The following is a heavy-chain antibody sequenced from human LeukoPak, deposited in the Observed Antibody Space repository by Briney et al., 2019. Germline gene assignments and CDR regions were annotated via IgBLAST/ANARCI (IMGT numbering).Heavy chain of an antibody. J-gene: IGHJ5*02. Sequence: ASVKVSCKASGGTFSSYTISWVRQAPGQGLEWMGWINPNSGGTNYAQKFQGRVTMTRDTSISTAYMELSRLRSDDTAVYYCARVSVRYKWFDPWGQGTLVTVSS. V-gene: IGHV1-2*02. CDR3: ARVSVRYKWFDP. CDR2: INPNSGGT. CDR1: GGTFSSYT. D-gene: IGHD3-3*01.